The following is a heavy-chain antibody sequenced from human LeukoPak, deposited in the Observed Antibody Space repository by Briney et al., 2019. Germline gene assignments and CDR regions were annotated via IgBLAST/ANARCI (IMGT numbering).Heavy chain of an antibody. D-gene: IGHD5-12*01. V-gene: IGHV3-66*01. CDR1: GFTVSSNY. J-gene: IGHJ4*02. Sequence: PGGSLRLSCAASGFTVSSNYMSWVRQAPGKGLEWVSVICSGGSTYYADSVKGRFTISRDNSKNTLYIQKNSLRAEDTAVYYCARVGKVGIVATFFDYWGQGTLVTVSS. CDR2: ICSGGST. CDR3: ARVGKVGIVATFFDY.